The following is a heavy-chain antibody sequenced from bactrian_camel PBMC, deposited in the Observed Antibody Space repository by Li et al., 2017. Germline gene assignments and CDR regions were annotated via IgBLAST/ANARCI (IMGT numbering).Heavy chain of an antibody. CDR1: GLAFSTFG. V-gene: IGHV3S9*01. CDR2: VTRESLA. D-gene: IGHD8*01. Sequence: HVQLVESGGGLVQPGGSLRLSCVTSGLAFSTFGMNWVRQVPGKGLEWVSRVTRESLAFYQHSVKGRFTISRDDTSNTVTLQMNSLNPEDTGVYYCATDINNFYGQGTQVTVS. J-gene: IGHJ4*01.